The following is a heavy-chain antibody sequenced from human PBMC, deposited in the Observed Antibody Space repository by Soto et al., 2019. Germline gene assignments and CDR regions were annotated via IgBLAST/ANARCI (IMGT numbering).Heavy chain of an antibody. CDR2: INHSGST. D-gene: IGHD3-10*01. J-gene: IGHJ4*02. V-gene: IGHV4-34*01. CDR1: GGSFSGYY. CDR3: ARGMGRYYGSGSPWGY. Sequence: XETLSLTCAVYGGSFSGYYWSWMRQPPGKGLEWIGEINHSGSTNYNPSLKSRVTISVDTSKNQFSLKLSSVTAADTAVYYCARGMGRYYGSGSPWGYWGQGTLVTVSS.